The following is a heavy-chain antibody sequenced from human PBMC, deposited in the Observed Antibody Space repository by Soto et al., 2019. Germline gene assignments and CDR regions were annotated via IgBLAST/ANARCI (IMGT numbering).Heavy chain of an antibody. CDR3: ARERGGYRYGDY. V-gene: IGHV1-18*01. CDR2: VNIDKGNT. J-gene: IGHJ4*02. CDR1: GYPFFHYG. Sequence: APMEVSCKPSGYPFFHYGISWMRQAPGQGLEWMGWVNIDKGNTKYAQKFQDRVTMTTDTSTSTVYLELRSLRSDDTALYYCARERGGYRYGDYWGQGTLVTVSS. D-gene: IGHD5-18*01.